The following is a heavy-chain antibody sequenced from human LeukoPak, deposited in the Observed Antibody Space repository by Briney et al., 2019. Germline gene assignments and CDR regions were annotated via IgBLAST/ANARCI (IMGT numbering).Heavy chain of an antibody. CDR1: GFTFSSYE. J-gene: IGHJ4*02. D-gene: IGHD3-10*01. CDR3: ARGLVSYYYGSVDY. CDR2: ISSSGSTI. Sequence: PGGSLRLSCAASGFTFSSYEMNWVRQAPGKGLEWVSYISSSGSTIYYADSVKGRFTISRDNAKNSLYLQMNSLRAEDTAVYYCARGLVSYYYGSVDYWSQGTLVTVSS. V-gene: IGHV3-48*03.